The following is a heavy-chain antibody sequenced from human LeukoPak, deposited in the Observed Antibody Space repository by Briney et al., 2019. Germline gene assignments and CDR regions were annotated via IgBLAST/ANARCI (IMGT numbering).Heavy chain of an antibody. D-gene: IGHD3-16*01. CDR3: ARGGTPVLYYYYGMDV. J-gene: IGHJ6*02. CDR2: IYTSGST. CDR1: GGSISSYY. V-gene: IGHV4-4*07. Sequence: SETLSLTCTVSGGSISSYYWSWIRQPAGKGLEWIGRIYTSGSTNYNPSLKSRVPMSVDTSKNQFSLKLSSVPAADTAVYYCARGGTPVLYYYYGMDVWGQGTTVTVSS.